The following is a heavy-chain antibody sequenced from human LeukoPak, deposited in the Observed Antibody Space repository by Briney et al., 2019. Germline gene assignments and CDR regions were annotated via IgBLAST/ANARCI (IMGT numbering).Heavy chain of an antibody. J-gene: IGHJ4*02. V-gene: IGHV1-2*02. Sequence: ASVTVSCKASGYTFTYYYYIHWVRPAPRQGLAWMGWLNPKSGDTNYAQKFQGRVIVTRDTSISTAYMELSRLRSDDTAVYHCARPSSTDYVWGQGTQVTVSS. D-gene: IGHD2-2*01. CDR3: ARPSSTDYV. CDR2: LNPKSGDT. CDR1: GYTFTYYY.